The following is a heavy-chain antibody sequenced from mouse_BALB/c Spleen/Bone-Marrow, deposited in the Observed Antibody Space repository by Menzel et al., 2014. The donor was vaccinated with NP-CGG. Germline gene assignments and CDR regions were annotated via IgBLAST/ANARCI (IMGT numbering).Heavy chain of an antibody. Sequence: QVQLQQPGAELMKPGASVKISCEATGYTFSSYWIEWVRQRPGHGLEWIGEILPGSDSTNYNENFKGKATFTADTSSNTAYMQLNSLTSEDSAVYFCARDSSDYLAWFAYWGQGTLVTVSA. J-gene: IGHJ3*01. CDR3: ARDSSDYLAWFAY. D-gene: IGHD3-2*01. CDR1: GYTFSSYW. CDR2: ILPGSDST. V-gene: IGHV1-9*01.